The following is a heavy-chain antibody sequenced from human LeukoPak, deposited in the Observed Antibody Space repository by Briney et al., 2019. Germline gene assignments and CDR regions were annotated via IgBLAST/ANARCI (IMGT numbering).Heavy chain of an antibody. CDR2: VYSGGNT. J-gene: IGHJ2*01. CDR1: GFTVGSSY. CDR3: ASPSAEMTAIIGWYFDV. D-gene: IGHD5-24*01. V-gene: IGHV3-66*01. Sequence: PGGSLRLSCAASGFTVGSSYMNWVRQAPGKGLEWVSVVYSGGNTYYADSVKGRFTISRDYSKNTLYLQMNNLRAEDTAVYYCASPSAEMTAIIGWYFDVWGRGTLVTVSS.